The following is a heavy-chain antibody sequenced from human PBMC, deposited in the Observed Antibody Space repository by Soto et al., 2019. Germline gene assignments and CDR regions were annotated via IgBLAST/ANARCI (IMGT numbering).Heavy chain of an antibody. Sequence: EVQLVESGGGLVQPGGSLRLSCAASGVTVSSNYMSWVRQAPGKGLEWVSVIYSGGSTYYADSVKGRFTISRDNSKNTLYPQMNSRRAEDTAVYYCARHGYNYGGGYFDYWGQGTLVTVYS. CDR2: IYSGGST. CDR3: ARHGYNYGGGYFDY. CDR1: GVTVSSNY. J-gene: IGHJ4*02. V-gene: IGHV3-66*04. D-gene: IGHD5-18*01.